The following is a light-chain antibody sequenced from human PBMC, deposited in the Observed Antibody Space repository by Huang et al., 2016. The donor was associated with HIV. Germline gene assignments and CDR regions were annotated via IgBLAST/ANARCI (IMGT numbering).Light chain of an antibody. CDR3: QEYSTYSA. Sequence: QMTQSPSTLSASVGDRVTITCRASKKIGTYLAWYQHQPGKAPKLLSYKASYLRSGVPSRFSGGGSGTDFTLTITSLQPDDSATYYCQEYSTYSAFGQGTKVEVK. V-gene: IGKV1-5*03. J-gene: IGKJ1*01. CDR1: KKIGTY. CDR2: KAS.